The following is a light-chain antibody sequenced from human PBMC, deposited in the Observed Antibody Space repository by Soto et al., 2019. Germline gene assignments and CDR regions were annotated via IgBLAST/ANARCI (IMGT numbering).Light chain of an antibody. CDR3: QQYNSYLLT. Sequence: DIQMTQSPSTLSASVGDRVTITCRASQSISSWLAWYQQKPGKAPKLLIYKASSLESGVPSRFSGSASGTEFTLTISSLHPDDFATYYCQQYNSYLLTFGGGTKFEIK. CDR1: QSISSW. V-gene: IGKV1-5*03. J-gene: IGKJ4*01. CDR2: KAS.